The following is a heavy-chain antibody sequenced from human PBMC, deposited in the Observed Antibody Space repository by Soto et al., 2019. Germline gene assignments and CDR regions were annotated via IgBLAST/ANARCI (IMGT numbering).Heavy chain of an antibody. CDR1: GFTVSSNY. V-gene: IGHV3-53*01. D-gene: IGHD3-22*01. CDR2: IYSGGST. CDR3: ARVGRYYYDSSGYYYAFDI. Sequence: GGSLRLSCAASGFTVSSNYMSWVRQAPGKGLEWVSVIYSGGSTYYADSVKGRFTISRDNSKNTLYLQMNSLRAEDTAVYYCARVGRYYYDSSGYYYAFDIWGQGTMVTVSS. J-gene: IGHJ3*02.